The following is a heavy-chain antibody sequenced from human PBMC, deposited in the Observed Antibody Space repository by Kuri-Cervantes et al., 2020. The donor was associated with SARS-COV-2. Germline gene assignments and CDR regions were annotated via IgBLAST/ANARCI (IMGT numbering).Heavy chain of an antibody. CDR3: ARRGIYDFWSGYHHDSFDI. D-gene: IGHD3-3*01. J-gene: IGHJ3*02. V-gene: IGHV4-61*02. CDR1: GGSTSSGSYY. CDR2: IYTSGST. Sequence: SETLSLTCTVSGGSTSSGSYYWSWIRQPAGKGLEWIGRIYTSGSTNSNPSLKSRATISVDTSKNQFSLKPSSVTAADTAVYYCARRGIYDFWSGYHHDSFDIWGQGTMVTVSS.